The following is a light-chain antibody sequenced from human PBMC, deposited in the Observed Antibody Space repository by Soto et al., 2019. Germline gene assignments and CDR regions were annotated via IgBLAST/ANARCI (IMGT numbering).Light chain of an antibody. Sequence: EVVLTQSPGTLSLSPGERATLSCRASQRINTSYLAWYQQKPGQAPRLIVSGASIRATGIPDRFSGSGSGTGFTLTISRLEPEDFAVYYCQQYGPSRTFGQGTKVDIK. CDR2: GAS. V-gene: IGKV3-20*01. CDR3: QQYGPSRT. J-gene: IGKJ1*01. CDR1: QRINTSY.